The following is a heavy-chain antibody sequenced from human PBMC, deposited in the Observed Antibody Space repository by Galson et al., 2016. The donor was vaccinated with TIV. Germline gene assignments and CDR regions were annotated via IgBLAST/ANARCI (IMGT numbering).Heavy chain of an antibody. V-gene: IGHV3-30*02. J-gene: IGHJ6*03. CDR2: IQYDGHNK. Sequence: SLRLSCAASGFTFSDYGMHWVRQAPGKGLEWVAFIQYDGHNKYYADSVKGRVTISKDNSKNTVFLQMNSLIAEDTAVYYCANRGLKVYVTNYYYYMDVWGKGTTVTVSS. CDR3: ANRGLKVYVTNYYYYMDV. CDR1: GFTFSDYG. D-gene: IGHD2-8*01.